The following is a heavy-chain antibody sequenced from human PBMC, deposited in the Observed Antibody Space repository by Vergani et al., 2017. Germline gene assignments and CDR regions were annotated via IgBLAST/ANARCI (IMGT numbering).Heavy chain of an antibody. Sequence: EVQLVESGGGLVQPGRSLRLSCAASGFTFDDYAMHWVRQAPGKGLEWVSGISWNSGSIGYADSVKGGFTISRDNAKNSLYLQMNSLRAEDTALYYCAKAKSPFGRQLGTLCDYWGQGTLVTVSS. CDR3: AKAKSPFGRQLGTLCDY. D-gene: IGHD6-13*01. CDR2: ISWNSGSI. V-gene: IGHV3-9*01. CDR1: GFTFDDYA. J-gene: IGHJ4*02.